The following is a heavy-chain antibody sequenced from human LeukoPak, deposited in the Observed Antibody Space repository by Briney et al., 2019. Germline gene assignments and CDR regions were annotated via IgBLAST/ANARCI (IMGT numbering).Heavy chain of an antibody. Sequence: GASVKVSCTASGNTFTSYHMHWVRQAPGQGLEWMGIINPSGGSTGYAQKFQGRVTMTRDTSTSTLYMELSSLRSEDTAVYYCARDSSPGGYGTFDIWGQGTMVTVSS. CDR2: INPSGGST. J-gene: IGHJ3*02. CDR1: GNTFTSYH. D-gene: IGHD2-15*01. V-gene: IGHV1-46*01. CDR3: ARDSSPGGYGTFDI.